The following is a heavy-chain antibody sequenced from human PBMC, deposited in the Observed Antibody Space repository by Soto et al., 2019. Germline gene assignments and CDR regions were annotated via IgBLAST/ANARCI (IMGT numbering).Heavy chain of an antibody. J-gene: IGHJ6*02. D-gene: IGHD2-21*01. CDR2: ISYDGSAT. Sequence: QVQLVESGGGVVQPGRSLRLSCEGSGFSLSHYVMHWVRQAPGQGLEWVATISYDGSATYHSDSVGGRFAISRDNSNNTLCLQMNSLRAEDTAVYYCAKERVVVSAYAMDVWGQGTTVTVSS. V-gene: IGHV3-30*18. CDR3: AKERVVVSAYAMDV. CDR1: GFSLSHYV.